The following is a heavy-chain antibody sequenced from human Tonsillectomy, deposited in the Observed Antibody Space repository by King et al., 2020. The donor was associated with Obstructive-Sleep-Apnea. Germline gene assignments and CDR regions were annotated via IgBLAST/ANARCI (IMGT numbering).Heavy chain of an antibody. V-gene: IGHV4-59*01. D-gene: IGHD5-18*01. J-gene: IGHJ3*02. CDR1: GGSISSYY. CDR2: IYYSGST. Sequence: VQLQESGPGLVKPSETLSLTCTVSGGSISSYYWSWIRQPPGKGLEWIGYIYYSGSTNYNPSLKSRVTISVDTSKNQFSLKLSSVTAADTAVYYCARAERGYSYGWDAFDIWGQGTMVTVSS. CDR3: ARAERGYSYGWDAFDI.